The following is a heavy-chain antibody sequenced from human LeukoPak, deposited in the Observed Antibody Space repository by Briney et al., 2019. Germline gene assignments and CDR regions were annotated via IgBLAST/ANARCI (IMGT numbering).Heavy chain of an antibody. CDR3: ARDRGITMVRGVIWYFDY. J-gene: IGHJ4*02. D-gene: IGHD3-10*01. CDR1: GYTFTSYA. Sequence: GASVKVSCKASGYTFTSYAMHWVRQAPGQRLEWMGWINAGNGNTKYSQKFQGRVTITRDTSASTAYMELSSLRSEDTAVYYCARDRGITMVRGVIWYFDYWGQGTLVTVSS. CDR2: INAGNGNT. V-gene: IGHV1-3*01.